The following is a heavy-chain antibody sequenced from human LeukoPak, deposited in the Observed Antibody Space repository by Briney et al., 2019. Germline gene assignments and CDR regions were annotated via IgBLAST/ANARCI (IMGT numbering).Heavy chain of an antibody. CDR1: GGSISSYY. J-gene: IGHJ2*01. CDR3: ARDRSIAARPDTWYFDL. D-gene: IGHD6-6*01. Sequence: SETLSLTCTVSGGSISSYYWSWIRQPPGKGLEWIGYIYDSGITNYNPSLKSRVTISVDTSKNLFSLKLSSVIAADTAVYYCARDRSIAARPDTWYFDLWGRGTLVTVSS. CDR2: IYDSGIT. V-gene: IGHV4-59*01.